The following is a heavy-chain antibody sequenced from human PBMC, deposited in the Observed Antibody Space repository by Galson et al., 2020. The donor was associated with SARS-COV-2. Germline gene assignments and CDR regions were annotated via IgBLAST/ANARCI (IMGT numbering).Heavy chain of an antibody. CDR3: ARDSQLSGGSSTLETPYYYYGMDV. Sequence: GGSLRLSCAASGFTFSSYGMHWVRQAPGKGLEWVAVISYDGSNKYYADSVKGRFTISRDNSKNTLYLQMNSLRAEDTAVYYCARDSQLSGGSSTLETPYYYYGMDVWGQGTTVTVSS. V-gene: IGHV3-30*03. CDR2: ISYDGSNK. D-gene: IGHD2-15*01. J-gene: IGHJ6*02. CDR1: GFTFSSYG.